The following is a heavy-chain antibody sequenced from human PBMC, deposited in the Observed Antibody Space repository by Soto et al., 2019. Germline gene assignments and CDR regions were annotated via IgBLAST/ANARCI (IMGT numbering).Heavy chain of an antibody. D-gene: IGHD3-9*01. CDR1: GFTFSSYW. Sequence: GGSLRLSCAASGFTFSSYWMSWVRQAPGKGLEWVANIKQDGSEKYYVDSVKGRFTISRDNAKNSLYLKMNSLRAEDTAVYYCALTGYYDDRSVDYWGQGTLVTVSS. CDR2: IKQDGSEK. V-gene: IGHV3-7*05. J-gene: IGHJ4*02. CDR3: ALTGYYDDRSVDY.